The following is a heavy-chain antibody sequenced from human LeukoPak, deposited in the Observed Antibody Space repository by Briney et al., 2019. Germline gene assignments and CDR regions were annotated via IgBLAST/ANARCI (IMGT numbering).Heavy chain of an antibody. CDR3: AKGLYSGYVSAY. J-gene: IGHJ4*02. CDR1: GFTFSSYG. D-gene: IGHD5-12*01. V-gene: IGHV3-23*01. Sequence: GGSLRLSCAASGFTFSSYGMSWVRQAPGKGLEWVSAISGSGGSTHYADSVKGRFTISRDNSKNTLYLQMNSLRAEDTAVYYCAKGLYSGYVSAYWGQGTLVTVSS. CDR2: ISGSGGST.